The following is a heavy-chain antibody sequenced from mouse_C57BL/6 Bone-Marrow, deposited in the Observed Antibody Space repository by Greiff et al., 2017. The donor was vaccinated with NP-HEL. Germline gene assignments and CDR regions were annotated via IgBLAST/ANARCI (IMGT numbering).Heavy chain of an antibody. Sequence: QVQLQQPGAELVKPGASVKLSCKASDYTFTSYWMHWVKQRPGRGLEWIGRIDPNSGGTNSNQKFKSKATLTVDKPSSSAYMQLSSLTSEYSAVYDCAREVIRLLGYFDVWGTGTTVTVAS. J-gene: IGHJ1*03. V-gene: IGHV1-72*01. CDR2: IDPNSGGT. CDR3: AREVIRLLGYFDV. D-gene: IGHD2-3*01. CDR1: DYTFTSYW.